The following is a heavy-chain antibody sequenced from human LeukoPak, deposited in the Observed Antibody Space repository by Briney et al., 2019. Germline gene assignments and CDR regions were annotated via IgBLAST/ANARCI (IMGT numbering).Heavy chain of an antibody. J-gene: IGHJ4*02. Sequence: GGSLRLSCAASGFTFSSYSMNWVRQAPGKGLEWVSSISSSSSYIYYADSVKGRFTISRDNAKNSLYLQMNSLRAEDTAVYYCARDRSGSYSFDYWGQGTLVTVSS. CDR3: ARDRSGSYSFDY. D-gene: IGHD1-26*01. CDR2: ISSSSSYI. CDR1: GFTFSSYS. V-gene: IGHV3-21*06.